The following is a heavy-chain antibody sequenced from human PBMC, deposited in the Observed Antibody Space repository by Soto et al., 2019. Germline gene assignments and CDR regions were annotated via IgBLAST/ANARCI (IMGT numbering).Heavy chain of an antibody. CDR1: CGSFSGYY. CDR3: ARGNYWDGDFDY. Sequence: SETLSLTCAVYCGSFSGYYWSWIRQPPGRGLEWIGEINHSGSTNYNPSLKSRVNISVDTSKNQFSLKLSSVTAADTAVYYCARGNYWDGDFDYGGQGTMVTVSS. V-gene: IGHV4-34*01. CDR2: INHSGST. J-gene: IGHJ4*02. D-gene: IGHD1-1*01.